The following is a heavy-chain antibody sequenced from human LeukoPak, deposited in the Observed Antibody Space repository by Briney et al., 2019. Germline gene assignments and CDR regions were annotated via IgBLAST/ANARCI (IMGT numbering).Heavy chain of an antibody. V-gene: IGHV3-30*18. CDR2: ISYDGSNK. Sequence: GGSLRLSCAASGFIFSSYGMYWVRQAPGKGLEWVAGISYDGSNKYYADSVKGRFTISRDNSKNTLYLQMNSLRAEDTAVYYCAKLYSYGQADYFDYWGQGTLVTVSS. CDR3: AKLYSYGQADYFDY. J-gene: IGHJ4*02. CDR1: GFIFSSYG. D-gene: IGHD5-18*01.